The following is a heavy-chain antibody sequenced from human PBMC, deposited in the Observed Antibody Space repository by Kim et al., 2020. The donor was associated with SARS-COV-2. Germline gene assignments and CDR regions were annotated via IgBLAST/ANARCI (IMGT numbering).Heavy chain of an antibody. Sequence: NPSLKSRVTISVDTSKNQFSLKLSSVTAADTAVYYCARGDNIVATSPFDYWGQGTLVTVSS. D-gene: IGHD5-12*01. J-gene: IGHJ4*02. V-gene: IGHV4-59*09. CDR3: ARGDNIVATSPFDY.